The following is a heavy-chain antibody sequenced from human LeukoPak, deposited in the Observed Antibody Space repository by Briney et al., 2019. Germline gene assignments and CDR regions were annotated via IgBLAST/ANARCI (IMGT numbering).Heavy chain of an antibody. CDR3: ARDRPIAVAGTRRYDY. V-gene: IGHV1-18*01. CDR2: ISAYNGNT. Sequence: ASVKVSCKASGYTFTSYGISWVRQAPGQGLEWMGWISAYNGNTNYAQKLQGRVTMTTDTSTSTAYMELRSLRSDGTAVYYCARDRPIAVAGTRRYDYWGQGTLVTVSS. CDR1: GYTFTSYG. D-gene: IGHD6-19*01. J-gene: IGHJ4*02.